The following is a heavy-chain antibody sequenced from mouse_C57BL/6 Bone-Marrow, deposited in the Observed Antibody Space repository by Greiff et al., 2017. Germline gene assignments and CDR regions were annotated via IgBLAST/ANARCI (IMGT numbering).Heavy chain of an antibody. V-gene: IGHV14-3*01. CDR2: IAPANGNT. CDR3: ARRLPLSAMDY. J-gene: IGHJ4*01. D-gene: IGHD2-2*01. CDR1: GFNIKNTY. Sequence: VQLQQSVAELVRPGASVKLSCTASGFNIKNTYMHWVKQRPEQGLEWIGRIAPANGNTKSAPKFPGKATITADTSSNTAYLRLSSLTSWGTAIYYCARRLPLSAMDYWGQGTSVTVSS.